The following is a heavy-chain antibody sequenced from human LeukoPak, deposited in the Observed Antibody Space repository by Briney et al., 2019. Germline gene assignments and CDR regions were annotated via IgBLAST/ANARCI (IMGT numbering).Heavy chain of an antibody. D-gene: IGHD6-6*01. Sequence: GGSLRLSCAASEFTFSSFAMSWVRQPPGKGLEWVSTISSSGGSTFYAESVKGRFTISRDNNENTLYLQMNSLRVEDTAVYYCARAAQVTGRPNLGGHFDYWGQGTLVTVSS. CDR1: EFTFSSFA. CDR3: ARAAQVTGRPNLGGHFDY. V-gene: IGHV3-23*01. CDR2: ISSSGGST. J-gene: IGHJ4*02.